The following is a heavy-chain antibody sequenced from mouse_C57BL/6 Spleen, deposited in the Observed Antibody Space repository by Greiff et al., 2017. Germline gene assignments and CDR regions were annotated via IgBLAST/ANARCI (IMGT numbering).Heavy chain of an antibody. V-gene: IGHV1-59*01. CDR1: GYTFTSYW. Sequence: VQLQQPGAELVRPGTSVKLSCKASGYTFTSYWMHWVKQRPGQGLEWIGVIDPADSYTNYNQKFKGKATLTLDTSSSTAYMQLSSLTSEDSAVYYCAEANSAMDDWGQGTSVTVSS. CDR3: AEANSAMDD. J-gene: IGHJ4*01. D-gene: IGHD3-2*02. CDR2: IDPADSYT.